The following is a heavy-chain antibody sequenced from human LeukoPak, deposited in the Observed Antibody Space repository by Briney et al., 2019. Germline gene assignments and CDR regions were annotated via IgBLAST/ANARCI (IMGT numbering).Heavy chain of an antibody. CDR3: AREGLLNAFAI. V-gene: IGHV3-13*01. D-gene: IGHD2/OR15-2a*01. J-gene: IGHJ3*02. CDR1: GFTFSSYD. CDR2: IGTAGDT. Sequence: PGGSLRLSCAAAGFTFSSYDIHWVRQATGKGLEWVSAIGTAGDTYYPGSVKGRFTISRENPKNSLYLQMNSLRAGDTAVYYCAREGLLNAFAIWGQGTMVTVSS.